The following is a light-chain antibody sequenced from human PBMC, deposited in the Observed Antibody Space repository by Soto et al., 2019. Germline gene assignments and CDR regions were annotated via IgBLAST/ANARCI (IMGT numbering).Light chain of an antibody. CDR3: QQYNNWPPDT. CDR1: QSVSNN. CDR2: GAS. V-gene: IGKV3-15*01. Sequence: EIVMTQSPATLSVSPGERATLSCRASQSVSNNLAWYQQTPGQAPRLLIYGASTRATGIPARFSGSGSGTEFTLTISSLQSEDFAVYYCQQYNNWPPDTFGPGTKVDIK. J-gene: IGKJ3*01.